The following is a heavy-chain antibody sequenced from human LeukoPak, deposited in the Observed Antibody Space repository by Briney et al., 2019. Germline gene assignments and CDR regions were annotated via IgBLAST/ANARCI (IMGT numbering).Heavy chain of an antibody. CDR2: IRWNSVSI. J-gene: IGHJ4*02. CDR1: GFTSDDYA. CDR3: AKGRDYYGSGSYTFDY. D-gene: IGHD3-10*01. Sequence: GRSPSLSCAASGFTSDDYAMHWVRHAPGKGVEWGSGIRWNSVSIRYADRVKSRFTTSRDNAKSSLYLRMNSLRPQHTALYYCAKGRDYYGSGSYTFDYWGQGTLVTVSS. V-gene: IGHV3-9*02.